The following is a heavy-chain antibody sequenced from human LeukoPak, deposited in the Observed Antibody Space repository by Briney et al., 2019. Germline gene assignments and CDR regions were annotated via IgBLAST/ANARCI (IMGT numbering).Heavy chain of an antibody. CDR2: INPSSGTT. CDR3: ARDQPSYDASTGFYRSSWYFDL. D-gene: IGHD3-9*01. V-gene: IGHV1-46*01. CDR1: GYTFSGYY. J-gene: IGHJ2*01. Sequence: ASVKVSCKASGYTFSGYYMHWVRQAPGQGLEWMGIINPSSGTTFYAQGFQGRVTMTWDTSTSTVYMEMSSLISEDTAVYYCARDQPSYDASTGFYRSSWYFDLWGRGTLVTVSS.